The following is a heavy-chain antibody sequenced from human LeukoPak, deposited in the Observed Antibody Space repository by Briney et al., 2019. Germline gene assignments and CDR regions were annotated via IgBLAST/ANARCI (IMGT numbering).Heavy chain of an antibody. CDR1: GGSFSGYY. J-gene: IGHJ5*02. Sequence: SETLSLTCAVYGGSFSGYYWSWIRQPPGKGLEWIGEINHSGSTNYNPSLKSRVTISVDTSKNQFSLKLSSVTAADTAVYYCARRGPNCSSTSCYTVLAGWFDPWGQGTLVTVSS. D-gene: IGHD2-2*02. V-gene: IGHV4-34*01. CDR2: INHSGST. CDR3: ARRGPNCSSTSCYTVLAGWFDP.